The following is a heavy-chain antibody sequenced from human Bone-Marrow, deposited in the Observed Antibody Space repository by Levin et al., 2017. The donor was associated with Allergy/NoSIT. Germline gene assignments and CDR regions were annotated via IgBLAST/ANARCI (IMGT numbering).Heavy chain of an antibody. Sequence: RAGGSLRLSCAASEFSFSDYGMHWVRQAPGKGLEWVAVISHDGSHKDYADFAKGRISISRDNSKNALYLQMNNLTTDDTAVYYCAKDPSRGLVPATFSDDWGQGTLVTVSS. J-gene: IGHJ4*02. CDR3: AKDPSRGLVPATFSDD. V-gene: IGHV3-30*18. D-gene: IGHD3-10*01. CDR2: ISHDGSHK. CDR1: EFSFSDYG.